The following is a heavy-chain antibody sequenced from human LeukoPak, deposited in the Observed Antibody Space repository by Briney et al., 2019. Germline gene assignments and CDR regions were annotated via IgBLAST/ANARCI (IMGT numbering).Heavy chain of an antibody. D-gene: IGHD3-22*01. CDR3: ARVVSSGYYGGSAFDI. V-gene: IGHV3-NL1*01. J-gene: IGHJ3*02. Sequence: PGGSLRLSCAASGFTFRDYGMHWVRQAPGEGLEWVSVIYSGGSTYYADSVKGQFTISRDNSKNTLYLQMNSLRAEDTAVYYCARVVSSGYYGGSAFDIWGQGTMVTVSS. CDR1: GFTFRDYG. CDR2: IYSGGST.